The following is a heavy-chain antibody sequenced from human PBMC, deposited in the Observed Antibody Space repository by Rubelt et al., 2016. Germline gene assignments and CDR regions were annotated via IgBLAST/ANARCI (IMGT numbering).Heavy chain of an antibody. V-gene: IGHV3-48*03. CDR3: ARVGYCIGGCYPFDL. CDR1: GFTFSGYE. Sequence: GGSLRLSCAASGFTFSGYEMNWVRQAPGKGLEWVSYISDSGTTIYYADSVKGRFTISRDNAKNSLFLQMNGLRVEDTAIYYCARVGYCIGGCYPFDLWGQGTLVTVSS. CDR2: ISDSGTTI. D-gene: IGHD2-15*01. J-gene: IGHJ4*02.